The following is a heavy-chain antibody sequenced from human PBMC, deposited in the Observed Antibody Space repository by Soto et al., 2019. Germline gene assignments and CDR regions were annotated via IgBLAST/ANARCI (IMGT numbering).Heavy chain of an antibody. CDR2: ISGSGGST. Sequence: GGSLRLSCAASGFTISSYAMSWVRQAPGKGLEWVSVISGSGGSTYYADSVKGRFTISGDNSKNTLYLQMNSLRAEDTAVYYCAKDGSSSWYYFDYWGQGTLVTVSS. CDR3: AKDGSSSWYYFDY. D-gene: IGHD6-13*01. V-gene: IGHV3-23*01. J-gene: IGHJ4*02. CDR1: GFTISSYA.